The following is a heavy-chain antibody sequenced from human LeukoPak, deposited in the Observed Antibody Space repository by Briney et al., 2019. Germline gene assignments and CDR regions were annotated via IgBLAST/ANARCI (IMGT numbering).Heavy chain of an antibody. Sequence: PGGSLRLSCAASGFTFSSYSMNWVRQAPGKGLEWVSYISSSSSTIYYADSVKGRFTISRDNAKNSLYLQMNSLRDEDTAVYYCAREGSYVAVAGTGEYYFDYWGQGTLVTVSS. CDR3: AREGSYVAVAGTGEYYFDY. V-gene: IGHV3-48*02. CDR2: ISSSSSTI. J-gene: IGHJ4*02. CDR1: GFTFSSYS. D-gene: IGHD6-19*01.